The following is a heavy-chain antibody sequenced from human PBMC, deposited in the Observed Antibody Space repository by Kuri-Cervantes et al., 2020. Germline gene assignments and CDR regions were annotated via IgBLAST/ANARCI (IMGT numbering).Heavy chain of an antibody. D-gene: IGHD1-26*01. CDR1: GFTCSSDG. CDR3: AKGPHWGSYYGFFFY. J-gene: IGHJ4*02. V-gene: IGHV3-30*18. CDR2: ISYDGSNK. Sequence: GESLKISCAAAGFTCSSDGMHWVRQAPGKGLEWGAVISYDGSNKYYADSVKGLFTISRDNSKNTLYLQMNRLRAEDTAVYYCAKGPHWGSYYGFFFYWGQGTLVTVSS.